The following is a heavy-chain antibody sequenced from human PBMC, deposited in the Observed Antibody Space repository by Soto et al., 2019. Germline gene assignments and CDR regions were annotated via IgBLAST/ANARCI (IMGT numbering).Heavy chain of an antibody. CDR1: GGSFSGYY. CDR3: ARGGHDSSGYNLSYNMYV. J-gene: IGHJ6*03. V-gene: IGHV4-34*01. CDR2: INHSGST. D-gene: IGHD3-22*01. Sequence: QVQLQQWGAGLLKPSETLSLTCAVYGGSFSGYYWDWIRQPPGKGLEWIGEINHSGSTNYNPSLKSRVTISVDTSKNQFSLKLSSVTAAGTAVYYCARGGHDSSGYNLSYNMYVWGKGTTVTVS.